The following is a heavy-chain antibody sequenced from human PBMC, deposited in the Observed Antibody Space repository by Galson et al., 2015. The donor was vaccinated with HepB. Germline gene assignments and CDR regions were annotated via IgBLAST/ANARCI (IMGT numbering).Heavy chain of an antibody. Sequence: SLRLSCAASGFTVSSNYMSWVRQAPGEGLEWVSVIYSGGSTYYADSVKGRFTISRDNSKNTLYLQMNSLRAEDTAVYYCARIQVVITGAFDIWGQGTMVTVSS. CDR2: IYSGGST. D-gene: IGHD3-22*01. CDR1: GFTVSSNY. J-gene: IGHJ3*02. V-gene: IGHV3-66*01. CDR3: ARIQVVITGAFDI.